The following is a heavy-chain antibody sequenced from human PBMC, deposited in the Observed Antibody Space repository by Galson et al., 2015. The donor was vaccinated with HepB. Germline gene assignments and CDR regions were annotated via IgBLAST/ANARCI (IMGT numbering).Heavy chain of an antibody. CDR1: GGSISSYY. CDR3: ASSPLPVRAATYYYYYYHMDV. D-gene: IGHD2-15*01. Sequence: SETLSLTCTVSGGSISSYYWSWIRQPPGKGLEWIGYIYYSGSTNYNPSLKSRVTISVDTSKNQFSLKLSSVTAADTAVYYCASSPLPVRAATYYYYYYHMDVWGKGTTVTVSS. CDR2: IYYSGST. V-gene: IGHV4-59*01. J-gene: IGHJ6*03.